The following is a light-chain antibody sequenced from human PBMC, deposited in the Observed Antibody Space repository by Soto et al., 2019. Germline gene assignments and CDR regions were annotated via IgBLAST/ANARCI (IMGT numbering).Light chain of an antibody. V-gene: IGLV1-47*01. CDR2: RNN. Sequence: QSVAAPPPPPSGTPGQGVTIPCSGRNPNSGSNYLYWYQQLPGTAPKLLIYRNNQRPSGVPDRFSGSKSGTSASLAISGLRSEDEADYYCAAWDDSMSGYVFGTGTKVTVL. J-gene: IGLJ1*01. CDR3: AAWDDSMSGYV. CDR1: NPNSGSNY.